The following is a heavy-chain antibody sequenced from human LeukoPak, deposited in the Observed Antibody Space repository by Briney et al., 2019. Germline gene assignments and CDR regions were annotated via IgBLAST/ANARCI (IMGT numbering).Heavy chain of an antibody. J-gene: IGHJ4*02. Sequence: ASVKVSCKASGYTFTGYYIHWVRQAPGQGLEWMGWTNPNSGGANYAQKFQGSITMTRDTSISTAYMELSRLRSDDTAVYYCARGTTIFGVAPPDYWGQGTLVTVSS. CDR1: GYTFTGYY. D-gene: IGHD3-3*01. CDR3: ARGTTIFGVAPPDY. CDR2: TNPNSGGA. V-gene: IGHV1-2*02.